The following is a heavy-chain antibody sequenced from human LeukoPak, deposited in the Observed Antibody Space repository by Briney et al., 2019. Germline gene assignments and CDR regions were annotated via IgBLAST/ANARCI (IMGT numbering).Heavy chain of an antibody. CDR2: ISSSGSTI. V-gene: IGHV3-48*03. Sequence: GGSLRLSCAASGFTFRSYEMNWVRQAPGKGLEWVSYISSSGSTIVYADSVKGRFTISRDNAKNSLYLQMNSLRAEDTAVYYFAREDGGNYFDYWGQGTLVTVSS. CDR3: AREDGGNYFDY. CDR1: GFTFRSYE. D-gene: IGHD4-23*01. J-gene: IGHJ4*02.